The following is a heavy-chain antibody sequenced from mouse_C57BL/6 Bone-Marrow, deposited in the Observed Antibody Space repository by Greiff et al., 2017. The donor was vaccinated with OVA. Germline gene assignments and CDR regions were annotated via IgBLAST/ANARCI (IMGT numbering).Heavy chain of an antibody. J-gene: IGHJ3*01. V-gene: IGHV1-81*01. Sequence: VMLVESGAELARPGASVKLSCKASGYTFTSYGISWVKQRTGQGLEWIGEIYPRSGNTYYNEKFKGKATLTADKSSSTAYMELRSLTSEDSAVYFCARSPYSNPLAYWGQGTLVTVSA. CDR2: IYPRSGNT. CDR1: GYTFTSYG. D-gene: IGHD2-5*01. CDR3: ARSPYSNPLAY.